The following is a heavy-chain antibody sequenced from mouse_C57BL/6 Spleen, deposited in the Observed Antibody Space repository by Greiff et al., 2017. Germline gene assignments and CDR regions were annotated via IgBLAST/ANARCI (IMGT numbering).Heavy chain of an antibody. CDR2: INPYNGDT. Sequence: EVQLQQSGPELVKPGDSVKISCKASGYSFTGYFMNWVMQSPGKSLEWIGRINPYNGDTFYNQKFKGKATLTVDKSSSTAHMELRSLTSEDSAVYYCAREGLPSYWYFDVWGTGTTVTVSS. CDR3: AREGLPSYWYFDV. J-gene: IGHJ1*03. D-gene: IGHD2-2*01. V-gene: IGHV1-20*01. CDR1: GYSFTGYF.